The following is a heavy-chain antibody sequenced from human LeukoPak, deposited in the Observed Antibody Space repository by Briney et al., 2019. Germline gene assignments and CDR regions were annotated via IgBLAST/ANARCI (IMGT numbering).Heavy chain of an antibody. D-gene: IGHD3-22*01. CDR1: GYIFTSYG. CDR3: ARGLTHRMYYSEGGDAFDI. J-gene: IGHJ3*02. V-gene: IGHV1-18*01. Sequence: ASVKVSCNASGYIFTSYGISWVRQAPGQGLEWMGWINPYNGNTKYAQKFQGRVTMTTDTSTNTAYMELRSLRSDDTAVYYCARGLTHRMYYSEGGDAFDIWGQGTMVTVSS. CDR2: INPYNGNT.